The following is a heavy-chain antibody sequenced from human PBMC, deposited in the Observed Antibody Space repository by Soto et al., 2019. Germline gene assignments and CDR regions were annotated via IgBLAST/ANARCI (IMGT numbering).Heavy chain of an antibody. CDR2: IYYSGSN. V-gene: IGHV4-59*01. J-gene: IGHJ3*02. Sequence: PSETLSLTCTVSGGSISSYYWSWIRQPPGKGLEWIGYIYYSGSNSYNPSLKSRVTISVDTSKNQFSLKLSSVNAADTAVYYCARAMGRSPHLDIWGQGTKVTVSS. CDR3: ARAMGRSPHLDI. CDR1: GGSISSYY.